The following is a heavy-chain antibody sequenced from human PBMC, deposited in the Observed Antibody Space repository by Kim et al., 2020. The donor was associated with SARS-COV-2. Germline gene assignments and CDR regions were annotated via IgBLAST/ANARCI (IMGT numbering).Heavy chain of an antibody. D-gene: IGHD1-1*01. CDR1: GGSFSGYY. J-gene: IGHJ4*02. V-gene: IGHV4-34*01. CDR2: INHSGST. CDR3: ARGQAAGTARGLVDY. Sequence: SETLSLTCAVYGGSFSGYYWSWIRQPPGKGLEWIGEINHSGSTNYNPSLKSRVTISVDTSKNQFSLKLSSVTAADTAVYYCARGQAAGTARGLVDYWGQGTLVTVSS.